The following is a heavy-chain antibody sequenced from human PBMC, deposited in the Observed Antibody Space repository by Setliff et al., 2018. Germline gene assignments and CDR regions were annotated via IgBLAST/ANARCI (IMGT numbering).Heavy chain of an antibody. J-gene: IGHJ4*02. CDR1: GYIFSDYG. D-gene: IGHD6-13*01. V-gene: IGHV1-18*01. CDR3: ARAGLAAAARKGLLDF. Sequence: ASVKVSCKSSGYIFSDYGITWVRQAPGQGLEWMGWANNNNFNTNYAQKFQGRVTMTTDTSTSTMYMELSGLTSEDTAVYYCARAGLAAAARKGLLDFWGQGTLVTVSS. CDR2: ANNNNFNT.